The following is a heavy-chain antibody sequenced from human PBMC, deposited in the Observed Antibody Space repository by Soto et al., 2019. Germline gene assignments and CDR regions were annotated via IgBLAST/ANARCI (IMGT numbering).Heavy chain of an antibody. Sequence: ASVKVSCKASGYTFTSYYMHWVRQAPGQGLEWMGIINHSGGSTSYAQKFQGRVTMTRDTPTSTVYMELSRLRSEDTAVYYCAMDSSSDYYYGMDVWGQGTTVTVSS. J-gene: IGHJ6*02. CDR2: INHSGGST. V-gene: IGHV1-46*01. D-gene: IGHD6-6*01. CDR3: AMDSSSDYYYGMDV. CDR1: GYTFTSYY.